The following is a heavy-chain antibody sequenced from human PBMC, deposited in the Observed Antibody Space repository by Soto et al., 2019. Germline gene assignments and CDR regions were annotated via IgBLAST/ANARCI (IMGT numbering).Heavy chain of an antibody. CDR1: GFTFGEYA. CDR3: TRSRVLEWLSPYPYYYYGMDV. Sequence: GGSLRLSCTASGFTFGEYAMSWVRQAPGKGLEWVGFIRSKAYGGTTEYAASVKGRFTISRDDSKSIAYLQMNSLKTEDTAVYYCTRSRVLEWLSPYPYYYYGMDVWGQGTTVTVSS. J-gene: IGHJ6*02. CDR2: IRSKAYGGTT. D-gene: IGHD3-3*01. V-gene: IGHV3-49*04.